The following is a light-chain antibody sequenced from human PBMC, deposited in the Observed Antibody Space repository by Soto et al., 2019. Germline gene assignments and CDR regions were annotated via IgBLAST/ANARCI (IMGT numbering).Light chain of an antibody. CDR2: DAS. CDR1: QSVGRK. Sequence: EIEMTQSPATLSVSPGERATLSCRSSQSVGRKLAWYQQKPGQAPRLLIYDASNRAMGVPARFSGSGSGTEFNLTISCLQSEDVAVSDCQQYDIWPPWTFGQGTTVEI. J-gene: IGKJ1*01. V-gene: IGKV3-15*01. CDR3: QQYDIWPPWT.